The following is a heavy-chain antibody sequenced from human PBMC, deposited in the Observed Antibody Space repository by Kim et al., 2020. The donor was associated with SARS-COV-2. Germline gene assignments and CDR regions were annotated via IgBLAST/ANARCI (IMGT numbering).Heavy chain of an antibody. V-gene: IGHV4-39*01. CDR3: ARISTVVAFSYNWFDP. CDR1: GGSISSSSYY. Sequence: SETLSLTCTVSGGSISSSSYYWGWIRQPPGKGLEWIGSIYYSGSTYYNPSLKSRVTISVDTSKNQFSLKLSSVTAADTAVYYCARISTVVAFSYNWFDPWGQGTLVTVSS. J-gene: IGHJ5*02. CDR2: IYYSGST. D-gene: IGHD2-15*01.